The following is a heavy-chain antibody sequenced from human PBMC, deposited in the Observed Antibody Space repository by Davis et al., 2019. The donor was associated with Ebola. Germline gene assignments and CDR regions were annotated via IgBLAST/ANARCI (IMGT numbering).Heavy chain of an antibody. D-gene: IGHD3-10*01. CDR2: IYYSGST. J-gene: IGHJ6*04. CDR1: GGSISSDAHS. CDR3: AKDKPLEMPRGVIIRTDYLYGMDV. Sequence: SETLSLTCAVSGGSISSDAHSWSWIRQPPGKGLEWIGYIYYSGSTNYNPSLKSRVTISVDTSKNQFSLKLSSVTAADTAVYYCAKDKPLEMPRGVIIRTDYLYGMDVWGRGTTVTVST. V-gene: IGHV4-61*08.